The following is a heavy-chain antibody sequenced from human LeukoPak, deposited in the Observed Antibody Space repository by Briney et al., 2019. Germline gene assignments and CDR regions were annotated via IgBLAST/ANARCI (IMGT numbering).Heavy chain of an antibody. CDR3: AREGTAHAFDI. Sequence: SETLPLTCTVSGDSIFSASYYWGWLRQHPGKGLEWIGFIYYSGNTYYSSSLKSRITISIDTSKNQFSLSLSSVTVADTAVYYCAREGTAHAFDIWGQGTMVTVSS. D-gene: IGHD3-10*01. CDR2: IYYSGNT. V-gene: IGHV4-31*03. CDR1: GDSIFSASYY. J-gene: IGHJ3*02.